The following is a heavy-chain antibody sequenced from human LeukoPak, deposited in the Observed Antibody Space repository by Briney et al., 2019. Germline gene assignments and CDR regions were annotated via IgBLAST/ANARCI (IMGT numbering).Heavy chain of an antibody. Sequence: GSLRLSCAASGFTFTTYAMTWVRQAPGKGLEWVSAISDSGGSTYYADSVKGRFTISRDNSKNTLYLQMNSLRAEDTAVYYCAKDWNSGYDAIDYWGQGTLVTVSS. CDR3: AKDWNSGYDAIDY. V-gene: IGHV3-23*01. CDR2: ISDSGGST. D-gene: IGHD5-12*01. J-gene: IGHJ4*02. CDR1: GFTFTTYA.